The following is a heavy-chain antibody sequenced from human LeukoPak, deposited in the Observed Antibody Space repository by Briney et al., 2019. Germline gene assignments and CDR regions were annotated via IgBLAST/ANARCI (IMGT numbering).Heavy chain of an antibody. Sequence: ASVKVSCKASGYTFSASLLHWVRQAPGQPLEWMGWINPNSGGTKCAQKFQGRVTLTTDTSIGTAYMDLSRLTSDDTAVYYCARDDIVVVPAAPDIDYYYYGMDVWGQGTTVTVSS. CDR1: GYTFSASL. V-gene: IGHV1-2*02. CDR2: INPNSGGT. J-gene: IGHJ6*02. D-gene: IGHD2-2*01. CDR3: ARDDIVVVPAAPDIDYYYYGMDV.